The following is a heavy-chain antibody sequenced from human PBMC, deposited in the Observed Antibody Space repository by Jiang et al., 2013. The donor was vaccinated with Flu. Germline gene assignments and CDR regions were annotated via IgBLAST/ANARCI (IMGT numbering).Heavy chain of an antibody. Sequence: YNPSLKSRVTISVDTSKNQFSLKLSSVTAADTAVYYCARDPGVAYFDYWGQGTLVTVSS. J-gene: IGHJ4*02. D-gene: IGHD7-27*01. CDR3: ARDPGVAYFDY. V-gene: IGHV4-59*01.